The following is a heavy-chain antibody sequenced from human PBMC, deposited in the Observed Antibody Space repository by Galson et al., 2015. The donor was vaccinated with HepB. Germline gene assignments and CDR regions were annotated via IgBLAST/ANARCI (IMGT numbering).Heavy chain of an antibody. J-gene: IGHJ2*01. CDR1: GFTVSSNY. V-gene: IGHV3-66*01. CDR3: ARGGYSSSWYVRYFDL. Sequence: SPRLSCAASGFTVSSNYMSWVRQAPGKGLEWVSVIYSGGSTYYADSVKGRFTISRDNSKNTLYLQMNSLRAEDTAVYYCARGGYSSSWYVRYFDLWGRGTLVTVSS. CDR2: IYSGGST. D-gene: IGHD6-13*01.